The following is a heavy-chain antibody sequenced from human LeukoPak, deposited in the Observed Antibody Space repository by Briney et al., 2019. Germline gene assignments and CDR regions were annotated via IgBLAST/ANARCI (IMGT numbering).Heavy chain of an antibody. CDR3: TRAAFCSGSYRFDY. CDR2: IRSKAFDGTT. CDR1: GFTFGDDA. J-gene: IGHJ4*02. V-gene: IGHV3-49*04. D-gene: IGHD3-10*02. Sequence: PGGSLRLSCTASGFTFGDDAMNWVRQAPGKGLEWVGFIRSKAFDGTTEYAASVKGRFTISRDDSKSIAYLQMNSLKAEDTAVYYCTRAAFCSGSYRFDYWGQGTLVTVSS.